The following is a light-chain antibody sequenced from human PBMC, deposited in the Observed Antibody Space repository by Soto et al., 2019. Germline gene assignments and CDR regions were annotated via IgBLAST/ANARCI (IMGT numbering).Light chain of an antibody. CDR1: QSLLYRSKNKDY. CDR3: QQHLNTPFT. CDR2: WAS. Sequence: DIIMTQSPESLAVSLGERATINCKSSQSLLYRSKNKDYLAWYQQKPGQPPRLLIYWASTRESGVSDRFSGSRSGTDLTPTVTSMQAEDLAVYYSQQHLNTPFTFGQGTTVAIK. J-gene: IGKJ1*01. V-gene: IGKV4-1*01.